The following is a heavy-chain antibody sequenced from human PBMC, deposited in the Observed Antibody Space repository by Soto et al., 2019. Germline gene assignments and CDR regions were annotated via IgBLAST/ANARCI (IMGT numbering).Heavy chain of an antibody. D-gene: IGHD3-16*01. CDR1: GDSVTSGNYY. J-gene: IGHJ5*01. CDR3: AIIPVYTYMLYWFDP. V-gene: IGHV4-61*01. CDR2: IYYSGST. Sequence: SENLSLTCTVSGDSVTSGNYYWTWIRQPPGKGLEWVGHIYYSGSTNYSPSLKSRVTISLNTPNNQFSLKVTSVTAADTAVYYCAIIPVYTYMLYWFDPWGQGTLVTVSS.